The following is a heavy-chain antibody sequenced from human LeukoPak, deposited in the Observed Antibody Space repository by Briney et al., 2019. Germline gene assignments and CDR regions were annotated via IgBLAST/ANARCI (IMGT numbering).Heavy chain of an antibody. CDR3: AKIEVTGNYFDY. CDR2: INPNSGGT. Sequence: ASVKVSCKASGYTFTGYYMHWVRQAPGQGLEWMGWINPNSGGTNSAQKFQGRVTMTRDTSINTAYMELSRLRSDDTATYYCAKIEVTGNYFDYWGQGTLVTVSS. CDR1: GYTFTGYY. J-gene: IGHJ4*02. V-gene: IGHV1-2*02. D-gene: IGHD2-21*02.